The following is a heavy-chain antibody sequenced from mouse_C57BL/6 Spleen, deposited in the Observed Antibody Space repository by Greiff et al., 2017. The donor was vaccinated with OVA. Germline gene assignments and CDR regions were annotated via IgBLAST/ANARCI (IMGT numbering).Heavy chain of an antibody. Sequence: QVQLQQPGTELVKPGASVKLSCKASGYTFTSYWMHWVKQRPGQGLEWIGNINPSNGGTNYNEKFKSKATLTVDKSSSTAYMQLSSLTSGDSAVYYSARSAVYYYVSSHWYFDVWGTGTTVTVSS. D-gene: IGHD1-1*01. J-gene: IGHJ1*03. CDR2: INPSNGGT. V-gene: IGHV1-53*01. CDR1: GYTFTSYW. CDR3: ARSAVYYYVSSHWYFDV.